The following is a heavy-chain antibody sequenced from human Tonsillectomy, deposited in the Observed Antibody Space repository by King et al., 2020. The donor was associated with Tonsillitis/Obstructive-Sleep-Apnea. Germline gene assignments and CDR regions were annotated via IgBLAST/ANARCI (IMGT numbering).Heavy chain of an antibody. V-gene: IGHV4-34*01. Sequence: VQLQQWGAGLLKPSETLSLTCAIYGGSFSGYYWSWIRQPPGKGLEWIGEIYHNGRANYSPTLKSRVTISVDTSKNQFSLKLRSVTAADTAVYHCARGSFSSGQRNWFDPWGQGTLVTVSS. D-gene: IGHD6-19*01. J-gene: IGHJ5*02. CDR3: ARGSFSSGQRNWFDP. CDR1: GGSFSGYY. CDR2: IYHNGRA.